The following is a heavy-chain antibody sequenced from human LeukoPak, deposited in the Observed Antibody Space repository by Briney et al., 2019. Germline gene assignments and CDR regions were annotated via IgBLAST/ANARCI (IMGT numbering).Heavy chain of an antibody. CDR3: ARDQEDSSGYYLFDY. CDR2: ISYDGSNK. V-gene: IGHV3-30-3*01. CDR1: GFTFSSYA. J-gene: IGHJ4*02. Sequence: GGSLRRSCAASGFTFSSYAMHWVRQAPGKGLEWVAVISYDGSNKYYADSVKGRFTISRDNSKNTLYLQMNSLRAEDTAVYYCARDQEDSSGYYLFDYWGQGTLVTVSS. D-gene: IGHD3-22*01.